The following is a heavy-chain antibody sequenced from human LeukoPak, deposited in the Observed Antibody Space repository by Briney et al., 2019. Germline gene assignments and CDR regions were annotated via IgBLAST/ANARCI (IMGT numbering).Heavy chain of an antibody. J-gene: IGHJ5*02. CDR3: ARETQAGSDP. V-gene: IGHV3-30*01. CDR2: IRYDGSNK. D-gene: IGHD3-10*01. CDR1: GFTLTSDS. Sequence: GGSLRLSCAASGFTLTSDSMNWVRQAPGKGLEWVAFIRYDGSNKYYADSVKGRFTISRDNSKNTLYLQMNSLRAEDTAVYYCARETQAGSDPWGQGTLVTVSS.